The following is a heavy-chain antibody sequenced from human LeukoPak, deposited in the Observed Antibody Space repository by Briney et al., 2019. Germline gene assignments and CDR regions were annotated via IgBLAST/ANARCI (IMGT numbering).Heavy chain of an antibody. CDR3: ARDRWFGESDDY. CDR2: ISSTSSYI. Sequence: GVAVRLSCAASGFPFSSSSMNWVRQAPGKGLEWVSSISSTSSYIYYADSVKGRFTISRDNAKNSLYLQMTSLRAEDTALYYCARDRWFGESDDYWGQGTLVTVSS. V-gene: IGHV3-21*01. CDR1: GFPFSSSS. J-gene: IGHJ4*02. D-gene: IGHD3-10*01.